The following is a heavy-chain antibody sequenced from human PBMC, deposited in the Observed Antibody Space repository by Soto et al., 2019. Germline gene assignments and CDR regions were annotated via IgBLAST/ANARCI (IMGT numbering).Heavy chain of an antibody. D-gene: IGHD1-26*01. CDR1: GGSISSYY. CDR2: IYTSGST. CDR3: ASSPGGAQDAFDI. J-gene: IGHJ3*02. V-gene: IGHV4-4*07. Sequence: LSLTFTVSGGSISSYYWSWIRQPAGKGLEWIGRIYTSGSTNYNPSLKSRVTMSVDTSKNQFSLKLSSVTAADTAVYYCASSPGGAQDAFDIWGQGTMVTVSS.